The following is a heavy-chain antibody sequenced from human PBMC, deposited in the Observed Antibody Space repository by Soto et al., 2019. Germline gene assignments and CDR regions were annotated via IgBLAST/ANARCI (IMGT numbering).Heavy chain of an antibody. J-gene: IGHJ5*02. CDR1: GFTFSNYG. CDR2: ISYDGSHE. D-gene: IGHD2-21*01. V-gene: IGHV3-30*03. Sequence: QVHLVESGGGVVQPGRSLRLSCAASGFTFSNYGMQWVRQTPGKGLEWVAVISYDGSHEFYTDSVKGRFTISRDNSKNTLYLQMNSLKTEDTAMYYCASARHIGPWGQGTLVTVSS. CDR3: ASARHIGP.